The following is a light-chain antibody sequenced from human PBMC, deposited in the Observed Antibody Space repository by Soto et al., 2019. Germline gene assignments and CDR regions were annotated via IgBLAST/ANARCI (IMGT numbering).Light chain of an antibody. J-gene: IGLJ1*01. Sequence: QSGLGPPASGCGSPGQSITISCTGTSRDVGGYNYVSWYQLHPGKAPKLRVYEVSNRPSGVSNRFSGSTSGNTASLTISRLQAEDEADYYCSSYTSSTAYVFGPGPMVTVL. CDR2: EVS. V-gene: IGLV2-14*01. CDR3: SSYTSSTAYV. CDR1: SRDVGGYNY.